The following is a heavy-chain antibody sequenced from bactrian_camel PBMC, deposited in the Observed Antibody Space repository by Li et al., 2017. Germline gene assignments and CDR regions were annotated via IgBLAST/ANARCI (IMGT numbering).Heavy chain of an antibody. V-gene: IGHV3S1*01. D-gene: IGHD3*01. Sequence: VQLVESGGGLVQPGGSLKLSCVASGFTFSTFWMYWVRQAPGKGVEWVSGIRALDGTTYYAPSVKGRFTISRDNAKHTLFLQMNSLKPEDTAMYYCARFASWGVGACGIWSHYAFWGQGTQVTVS. CDR1: GFTFSTFW. CDR3: ARFASWGVGACGIWSHYAF. CDR2: IRALDGTT. J-gene: IGHJ4*01.